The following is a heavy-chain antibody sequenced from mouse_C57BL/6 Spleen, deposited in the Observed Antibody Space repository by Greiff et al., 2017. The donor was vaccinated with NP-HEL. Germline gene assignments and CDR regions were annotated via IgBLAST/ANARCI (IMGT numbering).Heavy chain of an antibody. D-gene: IGHD3-3*01. CDR1: GYSITSGYY. Sequence: EVQLVESGPGLVKPSQSLSLTCSVTGYSITSGYYWNWIRQFPGNKLEWMGYISYDGSNNYNPSLKNRISITRDTSKNQFFLKLNSVTTEDTATYYCARGQHFDYWGQGTTLTVSS. J-gene: IGHJ2*01. V-gene: IGHV3-6*01. CDR3: ARGQHFDY. CDR2: ISYDGSN.